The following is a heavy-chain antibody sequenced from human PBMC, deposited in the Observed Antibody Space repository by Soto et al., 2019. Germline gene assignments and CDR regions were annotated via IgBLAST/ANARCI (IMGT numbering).Heavy chain of an antibody. Sequence: PGGSLRLSCAASGFTFSSYSMNWVRQAPGKGLEWVSSISSSSSYIYYADSVKGRFTISRDNAKNSLYLQMNSLRAEDTAVYYCARDPQTYSSGWSYYFDYWGQGTLVTVSS. V-gene: IGHV3-21*01. J-gene: IGHJ4*02. D-gene: IGHD6-19*01. CDR1: GFTFSSYS. CDR3: ARDPQTYSSGWSYYFDY. CDR2: ISSSSSYI.